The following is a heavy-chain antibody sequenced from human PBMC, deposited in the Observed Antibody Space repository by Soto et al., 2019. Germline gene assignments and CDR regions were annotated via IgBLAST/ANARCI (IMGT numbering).Heavy chain of an antibody. J-gene: IGHJ4*02. CDR2: VNHSGST. V-gene: IGHV4-34*01. CDR1: GGSFNTYY. D-gene: IGHD4-17*01. Sequence: QVQLQQWGAGLLKPSETLSLTCAVYGGSFNTYYWTWIRQPPGKGLEWIGEVNHSGSTNYNPSLKSRVTISVDTSQNQFFLKLTSVTAADTAVYYCARGLRARGFGYWGQGTLVTVSS. CDR3: ARGLRARGFGY.